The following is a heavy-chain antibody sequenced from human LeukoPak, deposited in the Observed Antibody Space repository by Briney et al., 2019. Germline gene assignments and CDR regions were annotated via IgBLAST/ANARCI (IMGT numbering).Heavy chain of an antibody. CDR2: ISRSGDNT. V-gene: IGHV3-23*01. CDR3: ATEGFYF. CDR1: GAAFSKYG. J-gene: IGHJ4*02. Sequence: GGSLRLSCAASGAAFSKYGWKGVRQAAGAGLEYISGISRSGDNTHYADSVKSRFTISRDNVKNTLYLQMNSLRAENTALYYCATEGFYFWGPGTQVTVSS.